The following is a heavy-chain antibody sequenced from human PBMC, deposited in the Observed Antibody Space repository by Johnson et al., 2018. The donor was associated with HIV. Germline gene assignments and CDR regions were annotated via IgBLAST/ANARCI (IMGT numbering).Heavy chain of an antibody. CDR2: ISFDGSNK. J-gene: IGHJ3*02. V-gene: IGHV3-30-3*01. D-gene: IGHD4-23*01. CDR1: GFTFSSYV. Sequence: QMQLVESGGGVVQPGRSLRLSCAASGFTFSSYVMHWVRQAPGKGLEGVAVISFDGSNKYYADSVKGRFTISRDNSKNTLYLQMNSLRAEDTAVYYCARDGGETVVGSGAFDIWGQGTMVTVSS. CDR3: ARDGGETVVGSGAFDI.